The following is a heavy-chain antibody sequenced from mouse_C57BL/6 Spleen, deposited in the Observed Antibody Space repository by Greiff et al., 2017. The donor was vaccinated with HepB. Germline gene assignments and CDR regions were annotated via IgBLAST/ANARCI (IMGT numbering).Heavy chain of an antibody. CDR1: GYTFTDYY. D-gene: IGHD2-10*02. Sequence: VQLQQSGPELVKPGASVKISCKASGYTFTDYYMNWVKQSHGKSLEWIGDINPNNGGTSYNQKFKGKATLTVDKSSSTAYMELRSLTSEDSAVYYCARGYGNDYWGQGTTLTVSS. CDR2: INPNNGGT. CDR3: ARGYGNDY. J-gene: IGHJ2*01. V-gene: IGHV1-26*01.